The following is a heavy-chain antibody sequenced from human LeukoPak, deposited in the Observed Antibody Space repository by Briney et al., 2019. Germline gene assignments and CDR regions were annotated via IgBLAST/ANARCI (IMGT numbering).Heavy chain of an antibody. V-gene: IGHV4-59*12. J-gene: IGHJ4*02. CDR1: GGSISSYY. Sequence: SETLSLTCTVSGGSISSYYWSWIRQPPGKGLEWIGYIYYSGSTNYNPSLKSRVTISVDTSKNQFSLKLSSVTAADTAVYYCARGIVVVNYWGQGTLVTVSS. D-gene: IGHD2-21*01. CDR3: ARGIVVVNY. CDR2: IYYSGST.